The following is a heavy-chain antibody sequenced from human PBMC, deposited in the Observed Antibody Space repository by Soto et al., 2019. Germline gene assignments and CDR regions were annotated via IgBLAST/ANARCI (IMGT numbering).Heavy chain of an antibody. CDR1: GFTFSSYA. CDR3: ASDYGGNSQFDY. Sequence: QVQLVESGGGVVQPGRSLRLSCAASGFTFSSYAMHWVRQAPGKGLEWVAVISYDGSNKYYADSVKGRFTISRDNSKNTLYLQMNSRRAEDTAVYYCASDYGGNSQFDYWGQGTLVTVSS. CDR2: ISYDGSNK. J-gene: IGHJ4*02. V-gene: IGHV3-30-3*01. D-gene: IGHD4-17*01.